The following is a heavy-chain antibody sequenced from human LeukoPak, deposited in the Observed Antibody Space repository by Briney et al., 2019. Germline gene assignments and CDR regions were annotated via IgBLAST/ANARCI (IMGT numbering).Heavy chain of an antibody. CDR3: ARRYCSSTSCLLDY. D-gene: IGHD2-2*01. V-gene: IGHV3-48*03. CDR2: ISSTSGSTI. Sequence: PGGSLRLSCAVSGLTVSSNHMIWVRQAPGKGLEWVSYISSTSGSTIYYADSVKGRFTISRDNAKNSLYLQMNSLRAEDTAVYYCARRYCSSTSCLLDYWGQGTLVTVSS. CDR1: GLTVSSNH. J-gene: IGHJ4*02.